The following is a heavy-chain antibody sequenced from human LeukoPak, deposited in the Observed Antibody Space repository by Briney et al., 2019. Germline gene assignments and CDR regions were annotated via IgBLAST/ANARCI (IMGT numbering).Heavy chain of an antibody. CDR1: GGSISSGGYY. J-gene: IGHJ4*02. CDR2: IYYSGST. D-gene: IGHD4-17*01. CDR3: ASWMDYASN. Sequence: SETLSLTCTVSGGSISSGGYYWSWPRQHPGTGLEWIGYIYYSGSTYYNPSLKSRVTISVDTSKNQFSLKLSSVTAADTAVYYCASWMDYASNWGQGTLVTVSS. V-gene: IGHV4-31*03.